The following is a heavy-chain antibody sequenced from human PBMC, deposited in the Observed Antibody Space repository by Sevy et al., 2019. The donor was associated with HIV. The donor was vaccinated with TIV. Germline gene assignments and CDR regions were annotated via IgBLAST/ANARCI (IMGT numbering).Heavy chain of an antibody. D-gene: IGHD1-1*01. V-gene: IGHV3-11*01. CDR3: ARGRDDLGAFDV. CDR2: IGSRGTTI. J-gene: IGHJ3*01. Sequence: GGSLRLSCAASGFTFSDYYMSWIRQAPGKGLELVAYIGSRGTTIYYADSVRGQFTISRDNAKNSLYLQINSLRAEDTAVYYCARGRDDLGAFDVWGQGTMVTVSS. CDR1: GFTFSDYY.